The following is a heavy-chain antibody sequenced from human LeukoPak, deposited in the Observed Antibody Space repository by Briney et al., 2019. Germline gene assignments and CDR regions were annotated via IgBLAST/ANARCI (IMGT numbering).Heavy chain of an antibody. CDR1: GFTFSSYV. J-gene: IGHJ5*02. V-gene: IGHV3-23*01. CDR3: AKDGFRGDCIGGSCYPFDP. CDR2: ISDSGGNT. D-gene: IGHD2-15*01. Sequence: PGRSLRLSCAASGFTFSSYVMHWVRQAPGKGLEWVSTISDSGGNTYYADSVKGRFTISRDNSKNTLYLQMNSLRAEDTALYYCAKDGFRGDCIGGSCYPFDPWGQGTLVTVSS.